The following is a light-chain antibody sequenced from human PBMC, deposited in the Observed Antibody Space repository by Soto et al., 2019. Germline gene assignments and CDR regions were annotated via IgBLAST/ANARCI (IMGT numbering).Light chain of an antibody. V-gene: IGKV4-1*01. CDR1: QSVLNSLNNKNY. J-gene: IGKJ4*01. Sequence: DIVMTQSPDSLAVSLGERATINCKSSQSVLNSLNNKNYLAWYQQKPGQPPKMLIYWAATRELGVPDRFSRSGSGTDFTLTISSLQASDVAVYYCQQYSSIPLTFGGGTKVEIK. CDR3: QQYSSIPLT. CDR2: WAA.